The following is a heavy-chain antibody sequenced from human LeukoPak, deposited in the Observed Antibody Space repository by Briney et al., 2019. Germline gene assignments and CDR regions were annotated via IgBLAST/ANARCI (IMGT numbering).Heavy chain of an antibody. CDR1: GYTFTSYG. CDR2: ISAHNGNT. D-gene: IGHD3-3*01. Sequence: ASVKVSCKASGYTFTSYGISWVRQAPGQGLEWMGWISAHNGNTNYAQKLQGRVTMTTDTSTSTAYMELRSLRSDDTAVYYCARARYYDFWSGYYTTTNWFDPWGQGTLVTVSS. CDR3: ARARYYDFWSGYYTTTNWFDP. V-gene: IGHV1-18*01. J-gene: IGHJ5*02.